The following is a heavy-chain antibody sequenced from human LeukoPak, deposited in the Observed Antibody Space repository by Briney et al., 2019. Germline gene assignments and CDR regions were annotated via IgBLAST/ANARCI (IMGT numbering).Heavy chain of an antibody. V-gene: IGHV4-34*01. Sequence: SETLSLTCAVYGGSFSGYYWSWIRQPPGKGLEWIGEINHSGSTNYNPSLKSRVTISVDTSKNQFSLKLSSVTAADTAVYYCARVNPPPFGGGFDYWGQGTLVTVSS. CDR1: GGSFSGYY. J-gene: IGHJ4*02. D-gene: IGHD2-15*01. CDR3: ARVNPPPFGGGFDY. CDR2: INHSGST.